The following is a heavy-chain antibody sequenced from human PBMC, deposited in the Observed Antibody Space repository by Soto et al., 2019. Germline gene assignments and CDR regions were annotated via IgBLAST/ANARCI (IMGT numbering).Heavy chain of an antibody. V-gene: IGHV5-51*01. CDR1: GYSFVSYW. CDR2: IYPGDSGT. J-gene: IGHJ4*02. CDR3: AKTDGYEVEY. D-gene: IGHD5-18*01. Sequence: PGESLKISCKGSGYSFVSYWIAWVRQMPGKGLEWMGSIYPGDSGTTYSPSIQGQVTISADKSSTTVYLQWNTLKASDTAMYYCAKTDGYEVEYWGQGTQVTVSS.